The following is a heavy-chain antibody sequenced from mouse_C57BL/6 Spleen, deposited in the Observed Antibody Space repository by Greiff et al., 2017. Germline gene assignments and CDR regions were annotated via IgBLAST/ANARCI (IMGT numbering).Heavy chain of an antibody. Sequence: QVQLQQSGPGLVQPSQSLSITCTVSGFSLTSYGVHWVRQSPGKGLEWLGVIWSGGSTDYNAAFISRLSISKDNPKSQVFFKMNSLQADDTAIYYCARIGYCNWYFDVWGTGTTVTVSS. CDR3: ARIGYCNWYFDV. CDR2: IWSGGST. V-gene: IGHV2-2*01. CDR1: GFSLTSYG. J-gene: IGHJ1*03. D-gene: IGHD2-2*01.